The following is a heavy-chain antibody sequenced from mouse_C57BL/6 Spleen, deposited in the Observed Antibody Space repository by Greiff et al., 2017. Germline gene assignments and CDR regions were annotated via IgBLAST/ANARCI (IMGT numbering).Heavy chain of an antibody. J-gene: IGHJ4*01. CDR2: IWRGGST. Sequence: QVQLQQSGPGLVQPSQSLSITCTVSGFSLTSYGVHWVRQSPGKGLEWLGVIWRGGSTDYNAAFMSRLSITKDNSKSQVFFKMNSLQADDTAIYYCAKYGGYYLYAMDYWGQGTSVTVSS. CDR3: AKYGGYYLYAMDY. CDR1: GFSLTSYG. D-gene: IGHD2-3*01. V-gene: IGHV2-5*01.